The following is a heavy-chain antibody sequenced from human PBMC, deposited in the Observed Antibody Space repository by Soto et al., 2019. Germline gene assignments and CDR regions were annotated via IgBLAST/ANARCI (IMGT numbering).Heavy chain of an antibody. CDR2: IIPILGIA. Sequence: QVQLVQSGAEVKKPWSSVKVSCKASGGTFSSYTISWVRQAPGQGLEWMGRIIPILGIANYAQKFQGRVTITADKSTSTAYMELSSLRSEDTAVYYCARGGYYDTFGDAFDIWGQGTMVTVSS. CDR1: GGTFSSYT. CDR3: ARGGYYDTFGDAFDI. D-gene: IGHD3-9*01. J-gene: IGHJ3*02. V-gene: IGHV1-69*02.